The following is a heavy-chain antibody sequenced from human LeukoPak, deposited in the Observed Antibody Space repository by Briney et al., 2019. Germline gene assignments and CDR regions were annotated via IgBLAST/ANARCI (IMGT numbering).Heavy chain of an antibody. Sequence: GGSLGLSCAASGFIFSSYPMSWVRQAPGKELEWVAAISDTGERTYFADSVKGRFTVSRDNSKKTVSLHMDSLRADDTAVYYCAKEIPLTPAFDYWGQGTLVTVSS. V-gene: IGHV3-23*01. CDR2: ISDTGERT. CDR1: GFIFSSYP. CDR3: AKEIPLTPAFDY. D-gene: IGHD2-15*01. J-gene: IGHJ4*02.